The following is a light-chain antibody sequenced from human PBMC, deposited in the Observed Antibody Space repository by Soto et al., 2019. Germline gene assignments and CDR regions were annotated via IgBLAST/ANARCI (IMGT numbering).Light chain of an antibody. V-gene: IGKV3-11*01. CDR2: DAS. CDR1: QSVSTS. Sequence: IVLTQSPVTLALSPGESAVLSCRASQSVSTSLAWYQHKPGQAPRLFIYDASKRVPGIPARFTGSGSGTDFTLTISSLEPEDIAVYYCQVRDVWPSFGQGTKVEIK. CDR3: QVRDVWPS. J-gene: IGKJ1*01.